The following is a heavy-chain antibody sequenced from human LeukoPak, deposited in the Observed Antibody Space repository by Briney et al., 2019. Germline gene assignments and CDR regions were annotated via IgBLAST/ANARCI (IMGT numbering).Heavy chain of an antibody. CDR1: GFTISTYW. V-gene: IGHV3-7*01. CDR3: ARVGTAEGTLEDY. CDR2: IKHDGSEK. Sequence: GGSLRLSCAASGFTISTYWWSWVRRPPGKGLEWVANIKHDGSEKYYVDSVKGRFTISRDNAMNSLYLQMNSLRAEDTAVYYCARVGTAEGTLEDYWGQGTMVTVSS. J-gene: IGHJ4*02. D-gene: IGHD6-13*01.